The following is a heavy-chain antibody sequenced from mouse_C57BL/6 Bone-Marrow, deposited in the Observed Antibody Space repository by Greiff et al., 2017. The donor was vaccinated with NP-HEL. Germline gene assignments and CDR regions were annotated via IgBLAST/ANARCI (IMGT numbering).Heavy chain of an antibody. CDR1: GFTFSSYG. CDR3: ARRYFAY. CDR2: ISSGGSYT. J-gene: IGHJ3*01. V-gene: IGHV5-6*01. Sequence: EVHLVESGGDLVKPGGSLKLSCAASGFTFSSYGMSWVRQTPDKRLELVATISSGGSYTYYPDSVKGRFTISRDNAKNTLYLQMSSLKAEDTAMYYCARRYFAYWGQGTLVTVSA.